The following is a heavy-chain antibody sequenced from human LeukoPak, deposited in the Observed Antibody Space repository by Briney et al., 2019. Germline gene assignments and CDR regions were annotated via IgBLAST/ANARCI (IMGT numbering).Heavy chain of an antibody. Sequence: SETLSLTCTVSGGSISSYYWSWIRQPPGKGLEWIGNIYNSGGTNYNPSLKSRVTTSVDTSKNQFSLKLTSVTAADTAVYYCARYRGNSNGGFDPWRQGTLVTVSS. CDR3: ARYRGNSNGGFDP. CDR2: IYNSGGT. V-gene: IGHV4-59*01. D-gene: IGHD4-23*01. CDR1: GGSISSYY. J-gene: IGHJ5*02.